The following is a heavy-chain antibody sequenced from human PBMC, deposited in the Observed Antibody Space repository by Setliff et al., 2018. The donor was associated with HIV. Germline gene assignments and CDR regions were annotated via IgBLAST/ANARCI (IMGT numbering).Heavy chain of an antibody. CDR1: GFTFSNYA. CDR3: AKDIGYGSGTWDAFDI. Sequence: GGSLRLSCAASGFTFSNYAMSWVRQAPGKGLEWVSAISGSGGSTCYADSVKGRFTISRDNSKNTLYLQMNSLRAEDTAVYNCAKDIGYGSGTWDAFDIWGQGTMVTVSS. CDR2: ISGSGGST. D-gene: IGHD3-10*01. V-gene: IGHV3-23*01. J-gene: IGHJ3*02.